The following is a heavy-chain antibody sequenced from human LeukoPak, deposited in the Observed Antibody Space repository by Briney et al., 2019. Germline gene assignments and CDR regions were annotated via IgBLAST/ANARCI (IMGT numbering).Heavy chain of an antibody. CDR3: ARAVVPAAPFDY. J-gene: IGHJ4*02. V-gene: IGHV4-31*03. CDR2: IYYSGST. Sequence: PSETLSLTCTVSGGSISSGGYYWSWIRQHPWKGLEWIGYIYYSGSTYYNPSLKSRVTISVDTSKNQFSLKLSSVTAADTAVYYCARAVVPAAPFDYWGQGTLVTVSS. D-gene: IGHD2-2*01. CDR1: GGSISSGGYY.